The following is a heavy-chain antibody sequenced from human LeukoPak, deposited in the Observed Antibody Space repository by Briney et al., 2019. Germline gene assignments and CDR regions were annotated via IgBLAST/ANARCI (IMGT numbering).Heavy chain of an antibody. CDR3: ARDFYGVNYSDDAFDI. Sequence: GSSVKVSCKASGGTFSSYAISWVRQAPGQGLEWMGRIIPILGIANYARKFQGRVTITADKSTSTAYMELSSLRSEDTAVYYCARDFYGVNYSDDAFDIWGQGTMVTVSS. CDR2: IIPILGIA. D-gene: IGHD4/OR15-4a*01. J-gene: IGHJ3*02. CDR1: GGTFSSYA. V-gene: IGHV1-69*04.